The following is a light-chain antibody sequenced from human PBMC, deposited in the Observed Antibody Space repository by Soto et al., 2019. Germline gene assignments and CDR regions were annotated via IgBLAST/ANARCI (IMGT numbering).Light chain of an antibody. Sequence: QSALTQPASVSGSPGQSITTSCTGTSSDVGGYNYVSWYQQHPGKAPKLIIYEVSNRPSGVSNRFSGSKSGNTASLTISGAQAEDEAEYFFHPLSSKATGVLGTGTKLTVL. CDR1: SSDVGGYNY. CDR3: HPLSSKATGV. J-gene: IGLJ1*01. CDR2: EVS. V-gene: IGLV2-14*01.